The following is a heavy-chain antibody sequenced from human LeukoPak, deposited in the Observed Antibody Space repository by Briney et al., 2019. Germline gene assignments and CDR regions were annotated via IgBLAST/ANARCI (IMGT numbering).Heavy chain of an antibody. CDR1: GFTFSDYY. CDR2: ISSSSSYT. J-gene: IGHJ4*02. Sequence: GGSLRLSCAASGFTFSDYYMSWIRQAPGKGLEWVSYISSSSSYTNYADSVKGRFTISRDNAKNSLYLQMNSLRAEDTAVYYCARAISKVSNGWYLCYFDYWGQGTLVTVSS. V-gene: IGHV3-11*06. CDR3: ARAISKVSNGWYLCYFDY. D-gene: IGHD6-19*01.